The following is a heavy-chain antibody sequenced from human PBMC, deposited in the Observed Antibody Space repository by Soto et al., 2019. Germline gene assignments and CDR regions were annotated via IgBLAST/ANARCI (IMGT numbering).Heavy chain of an antibody. CDR2: ISTRGSTK. V-gene: IGHV3-48*03. CDR1: GFTFSSYE. J-gene: IGHJ6*02. CDR3: ARATETRVRGIIYYYYGMDV. D-gene: IGHD3-10*01. Sequence: GGSLRLSCATSGFTFSSYEMNWVRQAPGKGLEWVSYISTRGSTKYYADSVKGRFTISRDDAEDSLYLQMHSLRAEDTAVYYCARATETRVRGIIYYYYGMDVWGQGTTVTVSS.